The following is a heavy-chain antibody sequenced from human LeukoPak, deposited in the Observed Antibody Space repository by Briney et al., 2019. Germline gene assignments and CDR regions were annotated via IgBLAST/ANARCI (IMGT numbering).Heavy chain of an antibody. Sequence: PSETLSLTCTVSGGSISSTTYYWGWIRQPPGKGLEGIGTIYYRGSTYYNPSVKSRVTLSLDTAKNQLSLKLSSVTAADTAVYYCARLSHYSDSSGYYLGSYYFDYWGQGTLVTVSS. J-gene: IGHJ4*02. CDR1: GGSISSTTYY. V-gene: IGHV4-39*01. CDR3: ARLSHYSDSSGYYLGSYYFDY. D-gene: IGHD3-22*01. CDR2: IYYRGST.